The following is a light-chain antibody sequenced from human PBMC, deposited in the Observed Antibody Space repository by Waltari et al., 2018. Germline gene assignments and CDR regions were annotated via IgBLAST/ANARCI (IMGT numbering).Light chain of an antibody. J-gene: IGKJ1*01. Sequence: IQMTQSPSSLSASVGDRVTITCRASQDIATDLGWYQQKPGKPPKLLIYVASSLQSGVPSRFSGSGSGTDFSLTISSLQPEDFATYYCLQDYSYPRTFGQGTKVEVK. CDR1: QDIATD. CDR3: LQDYSYPRT. V-gene: IGKV1-6*01. CDR2: VAS.